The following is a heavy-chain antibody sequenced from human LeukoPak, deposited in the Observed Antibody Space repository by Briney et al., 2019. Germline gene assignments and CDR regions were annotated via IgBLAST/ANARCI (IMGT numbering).Heavy chain of an antibody. Sequence: SETLSLTCTVSGAPVGSGDYFWGWIRQPPGKELEWIGNIHSSGRTSYNPSLGSRVTISVDTPKNQFSLKLSSVTAADTAVYYCARGTNSHWKPEDYNWFDPWGQGTLVTVSS. CDR3: ARGTNSHWKPEDYNWFDP. D-gene: IGHD1-1*01. J-gene: IGHJ5*02. CDR1: GAPVGSGDYF. V-gene: IGHV4-39*01. CDR2: IHSSGRT.